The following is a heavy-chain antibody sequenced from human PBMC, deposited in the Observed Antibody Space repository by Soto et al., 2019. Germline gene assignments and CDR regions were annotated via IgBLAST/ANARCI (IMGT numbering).Heavy chain of an antibody. V-gene: IGHV3-23*01. CDR1: GFTFSSYA. Sequence: GGSLRLSCAASGFTFSSYAMSWVRQAPGKGLEWVSSISCSGGSTYYADSVKGRFTISRDNSKNTLYLQMNSLRAEDTAVYYCAKDRVVVTATAFDXWGQGTLVTVSX. CDR3: AKDRVVVTATAFDX. J-gene: IGHJ4*02. CDR2: ISCSGGST. D-gene: IGHD2-21*02.